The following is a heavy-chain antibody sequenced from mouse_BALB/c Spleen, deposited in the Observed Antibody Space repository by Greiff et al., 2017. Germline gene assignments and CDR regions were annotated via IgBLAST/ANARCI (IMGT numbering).Heavy chain of an antibody. CDR2: ISSGGGST. CDR1: GFAFSSYD. J-gene: IGHJ3*01. V-gene: IGHV5-12-1*01. D-gene: IGHD2-1*01. Sequence: EVKLVESGGGLVKPGGSLKLSCAASGFAFSSYDMSWVRQTPEKRLEWVAYISSGGGSTYYPDTVKGRFTISRDNAKNTLYLQMSSLKSEDTAMYYCARGGYGNYGWFAYWGQGTLVTVSA. CDR3: ARGGYGNYGWFAY.